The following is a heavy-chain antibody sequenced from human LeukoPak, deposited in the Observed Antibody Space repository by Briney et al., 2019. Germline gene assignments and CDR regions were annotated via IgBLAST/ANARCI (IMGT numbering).Heavy chain of an antibody. CDR1: GFTFSSYA. J-gene: IGHJ3*02. D-gene: IGHD1-26*01. CDR2: ISGSGGST. V-gene: IGHV3-23*01. CDR3: AKDHVGATLNDAFDI. Sequence: GGSLRLSCAASGFTFSSYAMSRVRQAPGKGLEWVSAISGSGGSTYYADSVKGRFTISRDNSKNTLYLQMNSLRAEDTAVYYCAKDHVGATLNDAFDIWGQGTMVTVSS.